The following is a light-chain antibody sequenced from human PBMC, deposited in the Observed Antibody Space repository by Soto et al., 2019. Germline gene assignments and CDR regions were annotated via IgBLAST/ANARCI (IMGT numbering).Light chain of an antibody. Sequence: QPVLTQPPSASGTPGQRVTISCSGSSSNIGSNFVYWYQQFPGTAPKLLIYRNNQRPSGFPDRFSGSKSGTSASLAISGLPSEDEADYYCAAWDDSLSGWVFGGGTKLTVL. CDR3: AAWDDSLSGWV. CDR2: RNN. V-gene: IGLV1-47*01. J-gene: IGLJ3*02. CDR1: SSNIGSNF.